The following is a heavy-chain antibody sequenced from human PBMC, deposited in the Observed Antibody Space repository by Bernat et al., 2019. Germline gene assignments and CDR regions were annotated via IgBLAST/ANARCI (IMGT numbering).Heavy chain of an antibody. Sequence: EVQLVESGGGLAKPGGSLRLSCAASGFTFSDYFMEWVRQAPGKGLEWVSRISNTGIATHYAASVKGRFTISRDNAKNTLYFQMNSLRTEDTAVYYCAGVLGGYTYGRFDTWGRGVLVTVSS. J-gene: IGHJ4*02. CDR1: GFTFSDYF. V-gene: IGHV3-69-1*01. CDR2: ISNTGIAT. D-gene: IGHD1-1*01. CDR3: AGVLGGYTYGRFDT.